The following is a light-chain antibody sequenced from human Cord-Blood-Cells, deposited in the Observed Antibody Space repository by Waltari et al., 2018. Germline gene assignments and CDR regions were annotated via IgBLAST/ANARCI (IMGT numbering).Light chain of an antibody. CDR3: SSYTSSSTWV. J-gene: IGLJ3*02. V-gene: IGLV2-14*01. Sequence: QSALTQPASVSGSPGQSITISCTGTSSAVGGHNYVSWYQQHPGKAPKLMIYDVSNRPSGVSNRFSGSKSGNTASLTISGLQAEDEADYYCSSYTSSSTWVFGGGTKLTVL. CDR1: SSAVGGHNY. CDR2: DVS.